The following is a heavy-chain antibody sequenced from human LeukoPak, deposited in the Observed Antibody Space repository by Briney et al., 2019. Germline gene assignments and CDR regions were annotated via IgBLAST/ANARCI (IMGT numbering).Heavy chain of an antibody. D-gene: IGHD3-22*01. J-gene: IGHJ4*02. Sequence: PGGSLRLSCAASGFTFSTYWMSWVRQAPGKGLEWEANINQDGGEKYYVDSVKGRFTISRDNAKNSLYLQMNSLRAEDTAVYFCARASTPYHSSYYSPFDYWGQGTLVTVSS. CDR2: INQDGGEK. CDR3: ARASTPYHSSYYSPFDY. V-gene: IGHV3-7*01. CDR1: GFTFSTYW.